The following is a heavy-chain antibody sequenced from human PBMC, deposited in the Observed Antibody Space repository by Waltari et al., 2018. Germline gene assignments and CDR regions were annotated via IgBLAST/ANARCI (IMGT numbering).Heavy chain of an antibody. J-gene: IGHJ5*02. CDR1: GGSISSGGYY. CDR2: IYYRGRT. D-gene: IGHD6-6*01. Sequence: QVQLQESGPGLVKPSQTLSLTCTVSGGSISSGGYYWSWIRQHPGKGLEWIGYIYYRGRTYYNPALKSRVTISGDTSKNQFALKLSSVTAADTAVYYCARGIAARRVGWFDPWGQGTLVTVSS. V-gene: IGHV4-31*03. CDR3: ARGIAARRVGWFDP.